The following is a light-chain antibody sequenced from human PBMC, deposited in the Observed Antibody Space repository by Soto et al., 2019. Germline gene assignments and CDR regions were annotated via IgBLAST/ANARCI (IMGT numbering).Light chain of an antibody. CDR3: QTWGTGIRV. Sequence: QLVLTQSPSASASLGASVKLTCTLSSGHSTYAIAWHQQRPEKGPRYLMKFNSDGSHSKGDGIPDRFSGSSSGAERYLTISSLQSEDEADYYCQTWGTGIRVFGGGTKLTVL. J-gene: IGLJ3*02. CDR2: FNSDGSH. CDR1: SGHSTYA. V-gene: IGLV4-69*01.